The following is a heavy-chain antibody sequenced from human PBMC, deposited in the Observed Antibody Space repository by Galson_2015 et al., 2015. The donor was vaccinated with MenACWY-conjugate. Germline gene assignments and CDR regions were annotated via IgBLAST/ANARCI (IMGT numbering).Heavy chain of an antibody. J-gene: IGHJ4*02. CDR1: GFIFNTYW. CDR2: INPGGSST. CDR3: AKSRGASFYFDS. Sequence: SLRLSCAASGFIFNTYWMHWVRQAPGKGLVWVSRINPGGSSTTYADSVKDRFTISRDNTKNTLYLQMNSLRPEDTAAFYCAKSRGASFYFDSWDQGTLVTVSS. D-gene: IGHD1-26*01. V-gene: IGHV3-74*01.